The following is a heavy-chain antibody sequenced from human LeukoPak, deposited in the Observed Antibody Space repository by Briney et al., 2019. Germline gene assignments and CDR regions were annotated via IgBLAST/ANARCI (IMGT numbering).Heavy chain of an antibody. CDR3: AKDEYDILSLPDY. CDR2: ISYDGSNK. Sequence: SGRSLRLSCAASGFTFSSYGMHWVRQAPGKGLEWVAVISYDGSNKYYADSVKGRFTISRDNSKNTLYLQMNSLRAEDTAVYYCAKDEYDILSLPDYWGQGTLVTVSS. J-gene: IGHJ4*02. V-gene: IGHV3-30*18. D-gene: IGHD3-9*01. CDR1: GFTFSSYG.